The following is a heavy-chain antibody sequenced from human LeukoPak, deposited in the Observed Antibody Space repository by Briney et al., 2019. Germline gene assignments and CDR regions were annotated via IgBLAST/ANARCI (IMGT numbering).Heavy chain of an antibody. CDR3: AKTHSSGWYG. Sequence: GGSLRLSCAASGFTFSSYGMSWVRQAPGKGLEWVSAISGSGGSTYYADSVKGRFTISRDNSKNTLCLQMSSLRAEDTAVYYCAKTHSSGWYGWGQGTLVTVSS. CDR1: GFTFSSYG. CDR2: ISGSGGST. D-gene: IGHD6-19*01. V-gene: IGHV3-23*01. J-gene: IGHJ4*02.